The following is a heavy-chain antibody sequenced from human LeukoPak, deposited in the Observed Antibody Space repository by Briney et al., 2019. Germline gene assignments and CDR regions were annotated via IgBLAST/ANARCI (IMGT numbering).Heavy chain of an antibody. J-gene: IGHJ4*02. CDR1: GGSFSDYY. V-gene: IGHV4-34*01. CDR3: GKTDIYFNPIDY. D-gene: IGHD3-9*01. Sequence: SETLSLTCAVYGGSFSDYYWSWIRQPPGQGLEWIGEIHRDGRTRYNPSLKSRVTMSMDYSKNQFSLSVTSVTAADTAIYYCGKTDIYFNPIDYWGPGSLVTVSS. CDR2: IHRDGRT.